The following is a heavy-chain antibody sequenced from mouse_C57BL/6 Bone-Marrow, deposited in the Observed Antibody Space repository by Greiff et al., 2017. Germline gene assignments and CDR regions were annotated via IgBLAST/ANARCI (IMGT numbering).Heavy chain of an antibody. Sequence: VQLQQSGAELVKPGASVKMSCKASGYTFTSYWLHWVKQRPGQGLEWIGYINPSTGYTEYNQKFKDKATLTADKSSSTAYMQLSSLTSEDSAVYYCAHYYGSGYYFDYGCRGTTLTVTS. CDR3: AHYYGSGYYFDY. J-gene: IGHJ2*01. D-gene: IGHD1-1*01. V-gene: IGHV1-7*01. CDR2: INPSTGYT. CDR1: GYTFTSYW.